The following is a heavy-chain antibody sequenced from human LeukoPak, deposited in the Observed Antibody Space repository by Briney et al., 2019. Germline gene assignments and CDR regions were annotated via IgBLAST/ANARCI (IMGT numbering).Heavy chain of an antibody. J-gene: IGHJ4*02. CDR1: GFTVSNNY. CDR3: ARESGSSSGIDY. V-gene: IGHV3-53*01. D-gene: IGHD6-6*01. Sequence: PGGSLRLSCAASGFTVSNNYMNWLRQAPGKGLECVSVIYSGGSIYYADSVKGRFTISRDNSKNTLYLQMNSLRAEDTAVYYCARESGSSSGIDYWGQGTMVTVSS. CDR2: IYSGGSI.